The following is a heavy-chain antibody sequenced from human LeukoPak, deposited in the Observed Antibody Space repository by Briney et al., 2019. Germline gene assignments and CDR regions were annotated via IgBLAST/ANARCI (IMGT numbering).Heavy chain of an antibody. CDR2: IKGDGSKK. J-gene: IGHJ3*02. Sequence: GGSLRLSCATSGFIFSRDWMTWVRQAPGKGPEWVANIKGDGSKKNLVDSVKGRFTISRDNAKNSLYLEMSSLRAEDTAVYYCARDSNPGDSSGYYDAFDIWGQGTKATVSS. D-gene: IGHD3-22*01. V-gene: IGHV3-7*03. CDR1: GFIFSRDW. CDR3: ARDSNPGDSSGYYDAFDI.